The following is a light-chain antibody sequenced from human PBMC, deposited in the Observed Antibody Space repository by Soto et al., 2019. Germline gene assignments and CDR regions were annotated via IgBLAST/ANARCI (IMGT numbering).Light chain of an antibody. CDR2: AAS. V-gene: IGKV1-39*01. CDR1: QTISSH. J-gene: IGKJ5*01. CDR3: QQSYSTHPIT. Sequence: DIQMTQSPSSLSASVGDRVIITCGASQTISSHLNWYQQKPGNAPTLLVYAASSLQSGVPSRFTGSGSGTDFTLTISSLKPEDFANYYCQQSYSTHPITFGQGTRLEIK.